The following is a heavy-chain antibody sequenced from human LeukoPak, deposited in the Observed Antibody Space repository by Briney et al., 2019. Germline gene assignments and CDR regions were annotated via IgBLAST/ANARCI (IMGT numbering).Heavy chain of an antibody. Sequence: SETLSLTCTVSGGSISSSSYYWGWIRQPPGKGLEWIGYIYYSGSTNYNPSLKSRVTISVDTSKNQFSLKLSSVTAADTAVYYCARDHRSTTTVTTGNYYYYMDVWGKGTTVTVSS. J-gene: IGHJ6*03. CDR3: ARDHRSTTTVTTGNYYYYMDV. CDR2: IYYSGST. D-gene: IGHD4-17*01. CDR1: GGSISSSSYY. V-gene: IGHV4-61*01.